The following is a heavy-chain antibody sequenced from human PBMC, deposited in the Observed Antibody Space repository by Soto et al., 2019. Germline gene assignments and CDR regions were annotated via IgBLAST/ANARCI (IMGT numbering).Heavy chain of an antibody. J-gene: IGHJ4*02. Sequence: SRIRKPAGKGLEWIGRIYTSGSTNXKPSLKSRVTMSVDTSKNQFALKLSSVTAAVLAVYYCARSCSGFIEFWGKGSSVPGSS. CDR3: ARSCSGFIEF. D-gene: IGHD6-25*01. V-gene: IGHV4-4*07. CDR2: IYTSGST.